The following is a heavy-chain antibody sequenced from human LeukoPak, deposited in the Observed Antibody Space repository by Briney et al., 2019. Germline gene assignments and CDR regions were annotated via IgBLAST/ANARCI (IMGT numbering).Heavy chain of an antibody. CDR2: IYHSGST. CDR1: GYSISSGYY. Sequence: SETLSLTCTVSGYSISSGYYWGWIRQPPRKGLEWIGSIYHSGSTYYNPSLKSRVTISVDTSKNQFSLKLSSVTAADTAVYYCAREWKPTVTTSLSAPLRHAPRGAFDIWGQGTMDTVSS. V-gene: IGHV4-38-2*02. D-gene: IGHD4-17*01. CDR3: AREWKPTVTTSLSAPLRHAPRGAFDI. J-gene: IGHJ3*02.